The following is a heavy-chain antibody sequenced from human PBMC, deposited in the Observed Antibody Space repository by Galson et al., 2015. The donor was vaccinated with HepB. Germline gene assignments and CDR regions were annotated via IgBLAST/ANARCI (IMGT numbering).Heavy chain of an antibody. J-gene: IGHJ6*03. CDR3: ARVGISGSRYYYMDV. V-gene: IGHV3-21*01. Sequence: SLRLSCAASGFTFSSYSMNWVRQAPGKGLEWVSSISSSSSYIYYADSVKGRFTISRDNAKNSLYLQMNSLRAEDTAVYYCARVGISGSRYYYMDVWGKGTTVTVSS. D-gene: IGHD3-10*01. CDR1: GFTFSSYS. CDR2: ISSSSSYI.